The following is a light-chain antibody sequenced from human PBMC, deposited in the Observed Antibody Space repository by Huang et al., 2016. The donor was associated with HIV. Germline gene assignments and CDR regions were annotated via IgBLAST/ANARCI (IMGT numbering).Light chain of an antibody. CDR2: KVS. J-gene: IGKJ2*01. V-gene: IGKV2-30*02. CDR3: MQGTHWPPV. Sequence: DVVLTQSPLSLPVPPGQSASIACSSSQSLVHSDGITYLNWFHQRPGQSPRRLLYKVSNRDSGLHDRFNASGSGTDFTLEIGRVKAEDVGICYCMQGTHWPPVFGQGTKLEI. CDR1: QSLVHSDGITY.